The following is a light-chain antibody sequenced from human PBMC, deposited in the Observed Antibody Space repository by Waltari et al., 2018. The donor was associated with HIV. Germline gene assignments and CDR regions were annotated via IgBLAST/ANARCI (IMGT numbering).Light chain of an antibody. CDR2: AAS. CDR3: QQSYRGLT. J-gene: IGKJ3*01. V-gene: IGKV1-39*01. CDR1: QTINVY. Sequence: DIQMTQSPFSLSAFLGDRMTITCRASQTINVYLNWYQQKPGKAPNLLIYAASTLQSGVPSRFSGNGSGTDFTLTINGLQVEDFATYYCQQSYRGLTFGPGTKVDV.